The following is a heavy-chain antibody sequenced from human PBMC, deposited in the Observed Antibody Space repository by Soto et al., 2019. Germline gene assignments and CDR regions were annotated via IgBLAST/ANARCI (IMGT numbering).Heavy chain of an antibody. CDR3: ATDGSFAGVAVAFHF. J-gene: IGHJ3*01. Sequence: EVQLVESGGGLVQPGGSLRLSCAASGFTFSEAWMNWVRQAPGKGLEWVGRIKSKAGGGTIDYAAPVKGRFTMSRDDSEDTVYLRINSLKTEDTAVYYCATDGSFAGVAVAFHFWGQGTMVTVSS. D-gene: IGHD6-19*01. CDR2: IKSKAGGGTI. CDR1: GFTFSEAW. V-gene: IGHV3-15*07.